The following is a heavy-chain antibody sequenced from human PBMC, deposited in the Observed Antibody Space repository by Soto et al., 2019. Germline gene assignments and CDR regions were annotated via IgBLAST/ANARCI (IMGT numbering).Heavy chain of an antibody. CDR3: AKDRGIIVKAGDAFDV. CDR2: ISDSGDRT. J-gene: IGHJ3*01. D-gene: IGHD3-16*02. Sequence: EVQLMESGGGLVQPGGSLRLSCASSGFTRSMSAVNWVRQAPGKGLEWVSYISDSGDRTYYADYVKGRFTMSRDRSKNTVSLQMDSLIADDTAVYYCAKDRGIIVKAGDAFDVWGQGTKVTVSS. V-gene: IGHV3-23*01. CDR1: GFTRSMSA.